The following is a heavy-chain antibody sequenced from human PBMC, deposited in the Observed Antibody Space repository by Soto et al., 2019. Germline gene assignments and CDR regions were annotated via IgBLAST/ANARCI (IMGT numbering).Heavy chain of an antibody. CDR2: ISAYNGNT. CDR3: ARDYYDSSGYSNWFDP. J-gene: IGHJ5*02. D-gene: IGHD3-22*01. CDR1: GYTFTGYG. Sequence: ASVKVSCKASGYTFTGYGISWVRQAPGQGLEWMGWISAYNGNTNYAQKLQGRVTMTTDTSTSTAYMELRSLRSDDTAVYYCARDYYDSSGYSNWFDPWGQGTLVTVSS. V-gene: IGHV1-18*01.